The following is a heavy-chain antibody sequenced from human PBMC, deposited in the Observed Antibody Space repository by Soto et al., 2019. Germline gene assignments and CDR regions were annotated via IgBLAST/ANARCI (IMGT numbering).Heavy chain of an antibody. V-gene: IGHV4-30-4*01. CDR3: ARAATLRLGELSLTVDY. J-gene: IGHJ4*02. Sequence: PSETLSLTCTVSGGSISSGDYYWSWIRQPPGKGLEWIGYIYYSGSTYYNPSLKSRVTISVDTSKNQFSLKLGSVTAADTAVYYCARAATLRLGELSLTVDYWGQGTLVTVSS. CDR1: GGSISSGDYY. CDR2: IYYSGST. D-gene: IGHD3-16*02.